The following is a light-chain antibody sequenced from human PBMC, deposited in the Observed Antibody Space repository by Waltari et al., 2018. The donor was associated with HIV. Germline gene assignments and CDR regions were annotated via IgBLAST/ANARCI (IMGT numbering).Light chain of an antibody. CDR2: DDS. V-gene: IGLV3-21*02. CDR1: SVGSKS. J-gene: IGLJ2*01. CDR3: QVWDSSSDHPV. Sequence: SYVLTQPPSVSVAPRQTASITCGGTSVGSKSVHWYQQKPGQAPVLVVYDDSDRPSGIPERFSGSNSGNTATLTISRVEAGDEADYYCQVWDSSSDHPVVGGGTKLTVL.